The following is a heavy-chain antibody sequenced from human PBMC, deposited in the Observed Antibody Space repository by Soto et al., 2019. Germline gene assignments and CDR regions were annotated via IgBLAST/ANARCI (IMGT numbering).Heavy chain of an antibody. Sequence: GSLRLSCAASGFTFSSYGMHWVRQAPGKGLEWVAVISYDGSNKYYADSVKGRFTISRDNSKNTLYLQMNSLRAEDTAVYYCAEANYDSSGYASYYFDYWGQGTLVTVSS. CDR3: AEANYDSSGYASYYFDY. J-gene: IGHJ4*02. CDR1: GFTFSSYG. V-gene: IGHV3-30*18. D-gene: IGHD3-22*01. CDR2: ISYDGSNK.